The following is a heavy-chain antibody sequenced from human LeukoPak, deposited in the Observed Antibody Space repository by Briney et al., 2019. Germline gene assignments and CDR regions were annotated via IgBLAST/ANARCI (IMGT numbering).Heavy chain of an antibody. CDR1: GFSFTNYW. D-gene: IGHD6-25*01. Sequence: GESLKISCKTSGFSFTNYWIGWVRQMPGKGLEWMGLLHPGDPETRYSPAFQGQVIFSADTSTTAYLQWSSLRASDTAIYYCARRFSGHDAFDIWGQGTQVTVS. CDR3: ARRFSGHDAFDI. J-gene: IGHJ3*02. CDR2: LHPGDPET. V-gene: IGHV5-51*01.